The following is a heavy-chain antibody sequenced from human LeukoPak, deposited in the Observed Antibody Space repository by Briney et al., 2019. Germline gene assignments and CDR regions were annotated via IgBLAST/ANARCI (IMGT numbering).Heavy chain of an antibody. CDR1: GFTFSSYW. V-gene: IGHV3-74*01. D-gene: IGHD1-26*01. CDR2: INSDGSTT. CDR3: ARRGATRVAFDI. Sequence: PGGSLRPSCAASGFTFSSYWMHWVRQAPGKGLVWVSRINSDGSTTSYADSVKGRFTISRDNAKNTLYLQMNSLRAEDTAVYYCARRGATRVAFDIWGQGTMVTVSS. J-gene: IGHJ3*02.